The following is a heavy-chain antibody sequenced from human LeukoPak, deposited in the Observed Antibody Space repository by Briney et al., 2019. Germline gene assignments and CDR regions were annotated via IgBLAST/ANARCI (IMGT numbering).Heavy chain of an antibody. D-gene: IGHD2-2*01. J-gene: IGHJ4*02. V-gene: IGHV3-73*01. CDR1: GFTFSGSA. CDR2: IRSKANSYAT. Sequence: GGSLRLSCAASGFTFSGSAMHWVRQASGKGLEWVGRIRSKANSYATAYAASVKGRFTISRDDSKNTAYLQMNSLKTEDTAVYYCTTGGSTSRDWGQGTLVTVSS. CDR3: TTGGSTSRD.